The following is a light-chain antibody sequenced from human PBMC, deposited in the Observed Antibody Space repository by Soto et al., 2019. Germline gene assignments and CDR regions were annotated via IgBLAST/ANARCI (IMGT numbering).Light chain of an antibody. CDR3: QQRINWPT. CDR1: HSESISSNY. J-gene: IGKJ4*01. V-gene: IGKV3D-20*02. Sequence: TVLPQSPSILSLAPGERATLCCRASHSESISSNYVAWYQQKPGQSPRLLIYGASNRATAIPDRFIGTGSGTDFTLTISSLEPEDFAVYYCQQRINWPTFGGGTKVDIK. CDR2: GAS.